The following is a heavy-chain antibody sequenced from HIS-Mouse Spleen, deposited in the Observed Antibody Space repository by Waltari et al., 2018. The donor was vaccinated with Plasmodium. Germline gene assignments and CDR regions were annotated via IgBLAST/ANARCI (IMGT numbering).Heavy chain of an antibody. V-gene: IGHV3-30*18. D-gene: IGHD3-16*01. J-gene: IGHJ4*02. CDR2: ISDDGSNK. Sequence: QVQLVESGGGVVQPGRSLRLSCAASGFTFRSYGMHWVRQAPGKGVEWGAVISDDGSNKYYADSGKGRFTISRDNSKNTLYLKMNSLRAEDTAVYYCAKAQGVINFDYWGQGTLVTVSS. CDR3: AKAQGVINFDY. CDR1: GFTFRSYG.